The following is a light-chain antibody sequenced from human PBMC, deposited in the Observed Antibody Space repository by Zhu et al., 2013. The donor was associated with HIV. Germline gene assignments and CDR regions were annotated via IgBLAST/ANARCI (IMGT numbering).Light chain of an antibody. CDR1: QGISSW. V-gene: IGKV1-12*02. J-gene: IGKJ1*01. CDR3: LQDYTYPWT. Sequence: DIQMTQSPSSVSASVGDRVTITCRASQGISSWLAWYQQKPGKAPNLLIYAASSLQSGVPSRFSGSGSGTDFTLTISSLQPEDFATYFCLQDYTYPWTFGQGTKVESK. CDR2: AAS.